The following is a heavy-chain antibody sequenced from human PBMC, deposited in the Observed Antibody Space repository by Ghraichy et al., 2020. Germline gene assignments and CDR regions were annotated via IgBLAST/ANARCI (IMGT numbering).Heavy chain of an antibody. CDR1: GFTFSGSA. CDR3: TRVYYYDSSGYYYEDY. CDR2: IRSKANSYAT. Sequence: GGSLRLSCAASGFTFSGSAMHWVRQASGKGLEWVGRIRSKANSYATAYAASVKGRFTISRDDSKNTAYLQMNSLKTEDTAVYYCTRVYYYDSSGYYYEDYWGQGTLVTVSS. D-gene: IGHD3-22*01. J-gene: IGHJ4*02. V-gene: IGHV3-73*01.